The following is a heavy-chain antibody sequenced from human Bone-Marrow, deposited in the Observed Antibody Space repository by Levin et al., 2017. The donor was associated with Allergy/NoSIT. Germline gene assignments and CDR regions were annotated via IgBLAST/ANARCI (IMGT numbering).Heavy chain of an antibody. J-gene: IGHJ4*02. V-gene: IGHV3-49*03. CDR1: GFTFGDYA. Sequence: PGGSLRLSCTASGFTFGDYAMSWFRQAPGKGLEWVGFIRSKAYGGTTEYAASVKGRFTISRDDSKSIAYLQMNSLKTEDTAVYYCTRGVLRFLEWLSRFDYWGQGTLVTVSS. CDR3: TRGVLRFLEWLSRFDY. D-gene: IGHD3-3*01. CDR2: IRSKAYGGTT.